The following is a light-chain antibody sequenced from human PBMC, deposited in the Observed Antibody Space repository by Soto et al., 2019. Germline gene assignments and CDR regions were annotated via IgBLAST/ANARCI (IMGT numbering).Light chain of an antibody. V-gene: IGKV1-5*03. J-gene: IGKJ4*01. Sequence: IQMIQSPSSLSASVGDTVTITCRASQGVSVYVPWYQHKPGQGPRLLIHRTSTLQSGVPSRFSGSGSGIEFTLTISDLEPDDSATYYCQQYSGTFLTFGGGTKV. CDR2: RTS. CDR1: QGVSVY. CDR3: QQYSGTFLT.